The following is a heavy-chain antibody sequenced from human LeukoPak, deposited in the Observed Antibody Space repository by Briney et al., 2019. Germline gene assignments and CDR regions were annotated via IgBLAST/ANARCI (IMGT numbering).Heavy chain of an antibody. D-gene: IGHD2-15*01. CDR2: ISGSGGIT. CDR3: ATGGRFYYDL. CDR1: GFTFSSSA. J-gene: IGHJ4*02. Sequence: GGSLRLSCAASGFTFSSSAMSWVRQAPGKGLEWVSAISGSGGITYYADSMKGRFTISKDLSQNRLYMQMNSLRAEDAAMYYCATGGRFYYDLWGQGTLVTVSS. V-gene: IGHV3-23*01.